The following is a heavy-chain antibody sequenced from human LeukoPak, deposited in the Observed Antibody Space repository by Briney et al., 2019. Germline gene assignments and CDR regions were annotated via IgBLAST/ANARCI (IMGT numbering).Heavy chain of an antibody. CDR1: GFTFSTYA. CDR3: AKDPSSGWYVNAFDI. Sequence: GGSLRLSCAASGFTFSTYAMSRVRQAPGKGLEWVSTISGGGESTHYADSVEGRFTISRDNSKNTLYLQMNSLRAEDTAVYYCAKDPSSGWYVNAFDIWGQGTMVTVSS. V-gene: IGHV3-23*01. CDR2: ISGGGEST. J-gene: IGHJ3*02. D-gene: IGHD6-19*01.